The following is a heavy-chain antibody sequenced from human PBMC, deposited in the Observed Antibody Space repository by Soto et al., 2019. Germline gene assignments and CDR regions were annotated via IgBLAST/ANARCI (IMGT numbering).Heavy chain of an antibody. CDR3: VRVVAIPGYPDN. J-gene: IGHJ4*02. V-gene: IGHV1-69*12. CDR2: IVPIVDTS. CDR1: GGTFSSYA. Sequence: QVQLVQSGAEVRQPASSVKVSCKTSGGTFSSYAISWVRQAPGQGLEWMGGIVPIVDTSTYAQKFQGRATIPADESTSTVYMELSSLRSDDTAVYYCVRVVAIPGYPDNWGQGTLVTVSS. D-gene: IGHD5-12*01.